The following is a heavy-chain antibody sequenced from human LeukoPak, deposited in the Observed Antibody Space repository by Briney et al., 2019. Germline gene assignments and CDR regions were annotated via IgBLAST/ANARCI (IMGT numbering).Heavy chain of an antibody. CDR1: GFTFSNYA. CDR2: ITGSGGST. Sequence: GGSLRLSCAASGFTFSNYAMSWVRQAPGKGLEWVSGITGSGGSTNYADSVKGRFTISKDNSKNTLYLQMSSLRAEDTAVYYCTGGGWSTDAFDIWGQGTMVTVSS. D-gene: IGHD6-19*01. J-gene: IGHJ3*02. CDR3: TGGGWSTDAFDI. V-gene: IGHV3-23*01.